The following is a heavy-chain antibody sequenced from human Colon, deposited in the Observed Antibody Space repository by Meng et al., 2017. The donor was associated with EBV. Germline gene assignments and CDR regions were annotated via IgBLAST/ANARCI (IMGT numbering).Heavy chain of an antibody. CDR1: GVSISSNIR. V-gene: IGHV4-4*02. D-gene: IGHD1-26*01. Sequence: VHLAESGPGLGKPSGTLCLPCGVSGVSISSNIRWTWVRQPPGKGLEWIGDIDDSGSTNYNPSLNSRISISLDKSKNHFSLKVNSVTAADTAVYYCARGKQDAWELLAYWGQGALVTVSS. CDR3: ARGKQDAWELLAY. CDR2: IDDSGST. J-gene: IGHJ4*02.